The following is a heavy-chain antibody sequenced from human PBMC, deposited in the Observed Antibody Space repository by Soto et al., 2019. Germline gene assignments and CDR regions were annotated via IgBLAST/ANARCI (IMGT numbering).Heavy chain of an antibody. CDR3: AKXDGRXVPRHFDY. CDR2: ISSGGGSP. J-gene: IGHJ4*02. V-gene: IGHV3-23*01. CDR1: GFTFSDYA. Sequence: QLLESGGGLVQPGGSLRLSCAASGFTFSDYAMSWVRQAPGKGLEWVSSISSGGGSPYYADSVKGRFTISRNNSKNTLFLQMNSLRAEDTAVYYCAKXDGRXVPRHFDYWGQGTLVTVSS.